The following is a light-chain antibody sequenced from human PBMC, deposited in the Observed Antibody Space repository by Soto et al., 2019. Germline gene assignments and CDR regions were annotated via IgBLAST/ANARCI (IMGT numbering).Light chain of an antibody. CDR1: TLGSKF. V-gene: IGLV3-1*01. J-gene: IGLJ2*01. Sequence: SYELTQPPSVSVSPGQTANITCSGNTLGSKFVFWYQQKAGQSPMVVIYEDTKRPSGIPERFSGSNSGNTATLTISGTQAMDEADFYCLAWDSGTVVFGGGTKLTVL. CDR2: EDT. CDR3: LAWDSGTVV.